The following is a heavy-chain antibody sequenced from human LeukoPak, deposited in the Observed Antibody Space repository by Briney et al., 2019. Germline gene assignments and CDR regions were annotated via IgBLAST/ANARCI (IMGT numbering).Heavy chain of an antibody. Sequence: GGSLRLSCAASGFTFDDYAMHWVRQAPGKGLEWVSLISWDGGSTYYADSVKGRFTISRDNSKNSLYLQTNSLRAEGTALYYCAKAAYCGGDCYPEEYYFDYWGQGTLVTVSS. CDR3: AKAAYCGGDCYPEEYYFDY. CDR2: ISWDGGST. V-gene: IGHV3-43D*04. J-gene: IGHJ4*02. D-gene: IGHD2-21*02. CDR1: GFTFDDYA.